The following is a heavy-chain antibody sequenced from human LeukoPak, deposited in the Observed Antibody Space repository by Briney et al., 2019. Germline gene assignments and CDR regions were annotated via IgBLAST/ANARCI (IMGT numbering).Heavy chain of an antibody. V-gene: IGHV4-31*03. Sequence: SETLSLTCTVSGGSISSGGYYWSWIRQHPGKGLEWIGYIYYSGSTYYNPSLKSRVTISVDTSKNQFSLKLSSVTAADTAVYYCARSPEFSWFDPWGQGTLVTVSS. CDR1: GGSISSGGYY. CDR3: ARSPEFSWFDP. D-gene: IGHD3-10*01. CDR2: IYYSGST. J-gene: IGHJ5*02.